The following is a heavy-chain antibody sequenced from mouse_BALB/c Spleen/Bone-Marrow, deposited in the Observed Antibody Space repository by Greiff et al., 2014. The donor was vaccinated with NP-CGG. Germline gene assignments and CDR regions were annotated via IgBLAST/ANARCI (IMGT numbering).Heavy chain of an antibody. CDR3: ASYYYGSSSFAY. CDR2: IDPANGNT. D-gene: IGHD1-1*01. V-gene: IGHV14-3*02. Sequence: VQLQQPGAEPVKPGASVKLSCTASGLNIKDTYMHWVKQRPEQGLEWIGRIDPANGNTKYDPKFQGKATITADTSSNTAYLQLSSLTSEDTAVYYCASYYYGSSSFAYWGQGTLVTVSA. CDR1: GLNIKDTY. J-gene: IGHJ3*01.